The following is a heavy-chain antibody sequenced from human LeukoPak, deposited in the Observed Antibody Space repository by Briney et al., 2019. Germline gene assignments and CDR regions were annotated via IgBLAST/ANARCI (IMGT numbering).Heavy chain of an antibody. J-gene: IGHJ4*02. D-gene: IGHD2-15*01. CDR3: ARGRDIVLF. V-gene: IGHV4-59*01. CDR2: IYFTGST. Sequence: SETLSLTRTVSGGSISSAYWSWIRQPPGKGLEWIGNIYFTGSTNYNPSLKSRVTISVDTSKNQFSLKLTSVTAADTAVYFCARGRDIVLFWGQGTLVTVSS. CDR1: GGSISSAY.